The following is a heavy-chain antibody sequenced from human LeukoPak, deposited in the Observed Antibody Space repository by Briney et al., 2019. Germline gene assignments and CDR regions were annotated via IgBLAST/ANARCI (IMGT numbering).Heavy chain of an antibody. D-gene: IGHD2/OR15-2a*01. CDR2: ISSSSGTI. CDR3: ARGDYFDDSASPVDY. V-gene: IGHV3-48*01. J-gene: IGHJ4*02. CDR1: GFTSSSYS. Sequence: PGGSLRLSCAASGFTSSSYSMNWVRQAPGKGLEWVSYISSSSGTILYADSVKGRFTISRDNAKNSLYLQMNSLRAEDTAVYYCARGDYFDDSASPVDYWGQGTLVTVSS.